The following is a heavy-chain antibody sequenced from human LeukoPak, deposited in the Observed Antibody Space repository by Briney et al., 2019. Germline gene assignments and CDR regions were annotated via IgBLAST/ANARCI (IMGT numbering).Heavy chain of an antibody. V-gene: IGHV3-30-3*01. D-gene: IGHD3-22*01. CDR3: ARDPYYRDSSGQIDY. Sequence: GGSLRLSCAASGFTFGSYTVHWVRQAPGKGPEWVAVISYDGTNKYYADSVKGRFTISRDNSNNTLYLQMNSLRTEDTAVYYCARDPYYRDSSGQIDYWGQGTLVTVSS. CDR2: ISYDGTNK. CDR1: GFTFGSYT. J-gene: IGHJ4*02.